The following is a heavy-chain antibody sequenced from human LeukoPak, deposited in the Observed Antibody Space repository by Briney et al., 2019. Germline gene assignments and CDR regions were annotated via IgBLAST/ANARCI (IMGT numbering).Heavy chain of an antibody. J-gene: IGHJ6*02. CDR1: GFSLSSYA. Sequence: GGSLRLSCAASGFSLSSYAMHWVRQAPGKGLEWVAVRSYDGSNKYYADSVKGRFTISRDNSKNTLYLQMNSLRAEDTAVYYCARGYGSGYDWYYYGMDVWGQGTTVTVSS. D-gene: IGHD5-12*01. V-gene: IGHV3-30*04. CDR2: RSYDGSNK. CDR3: ARGYGSGYDWYYYGMDV.